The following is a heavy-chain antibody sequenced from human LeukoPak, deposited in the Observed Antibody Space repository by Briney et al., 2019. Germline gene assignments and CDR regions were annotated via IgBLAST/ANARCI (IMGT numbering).Heavy chain of an antibody. D-gene: IGHD2-2*01. CDR2: ISAYNGNT. Sequence: ASVKVSCKASGYTFTSYGISWVRQAPGQGLEWMGWISAYNGNTNYAQKLQGRVTMTTDTSTSTAFMELRSLRSDDTAVYYCARGGYCSSTSCGPLAYWGQGTLVTVSS. CDR1: GYTFTSYG. V-gene: IGHV1-18*01. J-gene: IGHJ4*02. CDR3: ARGGYCSSTSCGPLAY.